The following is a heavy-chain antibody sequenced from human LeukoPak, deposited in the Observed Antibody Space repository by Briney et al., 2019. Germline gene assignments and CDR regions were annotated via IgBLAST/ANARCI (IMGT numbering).Heavy chain of an antibody. CDR2: ILYDGTNK. J-gene: IGHJ4*02. CDR1: GFTFNTYG. D-gene: IGHD3-10*01. V-gene: IGHV3-33*05. Sequence: GGSLRLSCAASGFTFNTYGMHWVRQAPGKGLEWVAVILYDGTNKYYSDSVKGRFTISRDNSKNTLYLQMSSLRAEDTGVYYCAREGKDTMVRGVIDPPYYFDYWGQGSLVTVSS. CDR3: AREGKDTMVRGVIDPPYYFDY.